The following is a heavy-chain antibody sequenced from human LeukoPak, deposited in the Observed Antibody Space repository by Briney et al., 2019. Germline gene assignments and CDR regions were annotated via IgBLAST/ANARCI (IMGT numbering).Heavy chain of an antibody. J-gene: IGHJ6*02. Sequence: GGSLRLSCAASGFTFTTYWMHWVRQAPGKGLVWVSHINSDGNITSYADSVKGRFTISRDNAKNTLYLQMNSLRAEDTAVYYCARDAVDTANAFWGQGTTVTVSS. D-gene: IGHD5-18*01. CDR3: ARDAVDTANAF. CDR2: INSDGNIT. CDR1: GFTFTTYW. V-gene: IGHV3-74*01.